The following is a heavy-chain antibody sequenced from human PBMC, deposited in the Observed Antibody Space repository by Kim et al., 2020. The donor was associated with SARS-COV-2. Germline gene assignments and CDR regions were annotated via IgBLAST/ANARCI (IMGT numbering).Heavy chain of an antibody. CDR3: ASSHYYYDSRTLSVYYFDY. J-gene: IGHJ4*02. Sequence: SVKVSCKASGGTFSSYAISWVRQAPGQGLEWMGGIIPIFGTANYAQKFQGRVTITVDESTSTAYMELSSLRSEDTAVYYCASSHYYYDSRTLSVYYFDYWGQGTLVTVSS. V-gene: IGHV1-69*13. CDR1: GGTFSSYA. D-gene: IGHD3-22*01. CDR2: IIPIFGTA.